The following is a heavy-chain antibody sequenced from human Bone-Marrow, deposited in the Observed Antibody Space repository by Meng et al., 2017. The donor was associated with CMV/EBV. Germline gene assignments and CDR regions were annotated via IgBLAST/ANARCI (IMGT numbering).Heavy chain of an antibody. V-gene: IGHV3-48*01. Sequence: GESLKISCAASGFTFSSYSMNWVRQAPGKGLEWVSYISSSSSTIYYADSVKGRFTISRDNSKNTLYLQMNSLRAEDMAVYYCAKGTSRDGYNTDFDYWGQGTLVTVSS. CDR2: ISSSSSTI. CDR3: AKGTSRDGYNTDFDY. CDR1: GFTFSSYS. D-gene: IGHD5-24*01. J-gene: IGHJ4*02.